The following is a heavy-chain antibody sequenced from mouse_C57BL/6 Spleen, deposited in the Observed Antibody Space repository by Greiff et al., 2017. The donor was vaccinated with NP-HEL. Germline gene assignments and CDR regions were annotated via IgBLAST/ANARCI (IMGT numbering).Heavy chain of an antibody. Sequence: VHLVESGAELVKPGASVKISCKASGYAFSSYWMNWVKQRPGKGLEWIGQIYPGDGDTNYNGKFKGKATLTADKSSSTAYMQLSSLTSEDSAVYFCARKKTMVTTSWFAYWGQGTLVTVSA. CDR1: GYAFSSYW. V-gene: IGHV1-80*01. CDR3: ARKKTMVTTSWFAY. CDR2: IYPGDGDT. J-gene: IGHJ3*01. D-gene: IGHD2-2*01.